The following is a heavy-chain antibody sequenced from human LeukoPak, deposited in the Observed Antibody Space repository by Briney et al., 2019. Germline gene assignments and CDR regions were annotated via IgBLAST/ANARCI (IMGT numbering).Heavy chain of an antibody. CDR3: ASQKREQWLVRPDAFDI. CDR2: IHYSGST. V-gene: IGHV4-39*07. CDR1: GGSISSSSYY. Sequence: SETLSLTCTVSGGSISSSSYYWGWIRQPPGKGLEWIGGIHYSGSTYYNPSLKSRVTISVDTSKNQFSLKLSSVTAADTAVYYCASQKREQWLVRPDAFDIWGQGTMVTVSS. J-gene: IGHJ3*02. D-gene: IGHD6-19*01.